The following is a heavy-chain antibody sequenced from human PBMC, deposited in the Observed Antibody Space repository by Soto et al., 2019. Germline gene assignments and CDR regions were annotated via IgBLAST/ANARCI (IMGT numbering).Heavy chain of an antibody. CDR3: AKGTAPATAYCSNGVCYTTSINLFDY. J-gene: IGHJ4*02. D-gene: IGHD2-8*01. CDR2: ISGNKMNT. V-gene: IGHV3-23*01. CDR1: GFSFSEYG. Sequence: GGSLRLSCVASGFSFSEYGMSWVRQTPQKTLEWVASISGNKMNTFYPGSVRGRFTISRDNSKNTLYLQMNSLRAEDTAVYYCAKGTAPATAYCSNGVCYTTSINLFDYWGQGTLVTVSS.